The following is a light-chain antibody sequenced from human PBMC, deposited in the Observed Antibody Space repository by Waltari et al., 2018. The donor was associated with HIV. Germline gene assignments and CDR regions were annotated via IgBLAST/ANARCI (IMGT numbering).Light chain of an antibody. V-gene: IGKV3-11*01. CDR2: DAS. J-gene: IGKJ4*01. CDR1: QSVGVY. CDR3: QHRSSWLT. Sequence: ELLLTHSPATLSSSPGERATLAWSASQSVGVYLACYQQKSRQAPRLLIYDASIRATGISARLSGSGCTTDFTLTISRLAHEDVAVYYRQHRSSWLTFGGGTKVEIK.